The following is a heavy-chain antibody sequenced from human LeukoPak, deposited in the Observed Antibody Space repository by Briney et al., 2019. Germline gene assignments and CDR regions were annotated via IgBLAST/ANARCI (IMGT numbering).Heavy chain of an antibody. V-gene: IGHV1-69*06. CDR3: ATLTYDILTGYYKGYFDY. Sequence: ASVKVSCKASGGTFSSCAISWVRQAPGQGLEWMGGIIPIFGTANYAQKFQGRVTITADKSTSTAYMELSSLRSEDTAVYYCATLTYDILTGYYKGYFDYWGQGTLVTVSS. CDR1: GGTFSSCA. D-gene: IGHD3-9*01. CDR2: IIPIFGTA. J-gene: IGHJ4*02.